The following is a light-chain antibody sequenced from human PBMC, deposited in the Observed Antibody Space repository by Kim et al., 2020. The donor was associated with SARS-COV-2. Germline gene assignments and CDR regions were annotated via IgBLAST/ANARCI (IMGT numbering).Light chain of an antibody. J-gene: IGKJ1*01. V-gene: IGKV1-33*01. Sequence: ASVGDRVTITCQASQDITNYVNWYQQEPGKAPKLLIYDATDLKTGVPSRFSGSGSGTHFTFTITSLQPEDIATYYCQQYDSLPPTFGQGTKVDIK. CDR2: DAT. CDR1: QDITNY. CDR3: QQYDSLPPT.